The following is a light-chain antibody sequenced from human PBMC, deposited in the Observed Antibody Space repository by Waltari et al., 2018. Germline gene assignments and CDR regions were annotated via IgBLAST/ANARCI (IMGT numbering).Light chain of an antibody. CDR3: QTGGHGTWV. CDR1: SGHSSNV. J-gene: IGLJ3*02. Sequence: QLVLTQSPSASASLGASVKLTCTLSSGHSSNVIACLQQQPEKGPRHLMKVNSDGSHNKGDEIPDRFSGSSSGAERYLTISSLQSEDEADYYCQTGGHGTWVFGGGTKLTVL. V-gene: IGLV4-69*01. CDR2: VNSDGSH.